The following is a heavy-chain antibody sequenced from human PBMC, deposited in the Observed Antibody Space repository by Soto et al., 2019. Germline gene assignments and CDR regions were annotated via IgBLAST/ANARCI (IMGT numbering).Heavy chain of an antibody. D-gene: IGHD6-6*01. CDR1: GFTFSSYW. Sequence: QPGGSLRLSCAASGFTFSSYWMHWVRQAPGKGLVWVSRINSDGSSTSYADSVKGRFTISRDNAKNTLYLQMNSLRAEDTAVYYCARGFRIAARRYYFDYWGQGTLVTVSS. V-gene: IGHV3-74*01. J-gene: IGHJ4*02. CDR3: ARGFRIAARRYYFDY. CDR2: INSDGSST.